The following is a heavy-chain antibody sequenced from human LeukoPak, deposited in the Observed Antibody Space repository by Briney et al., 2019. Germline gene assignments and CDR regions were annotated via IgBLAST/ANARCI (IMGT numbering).Heavy chain of an antibody. J-gene: IGHJ6*02. V-gene: IGHV4-34*01. D-gene: IGHD3-10*01. CDR1: GGSFSGYY. CDR2: INHSGGT. Sequence: SETLSLTCAVYGGSFSGYYWSWIRQPPGKGLEWIGEINHSGGTNYNPSLKSRVTISVDTSKNQFSLKLSSVSAADTAVYYCARGLWTPYYYYYGMDVWGQGTTVTVSS. CDR3: ARGLWTPYYYYYGMDV.